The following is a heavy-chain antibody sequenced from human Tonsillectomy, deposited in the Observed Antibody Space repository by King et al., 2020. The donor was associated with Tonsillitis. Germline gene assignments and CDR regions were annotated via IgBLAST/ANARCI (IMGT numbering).Heavy chain of an antibody. CDR1: GFTFSSYG. J-gene: IGHJ4*02. Sequence: VQLVESGGGVVQPGRSLRLSCAASGFTFSSYGMHWVRQAPGKGLEWVAVISYDGSNKYYADSVKGRFTISRDNSKNPLYLQMNSLRAEDTAVYYCAKDFYGDYVFYWVQGTLVTVSS. CDR3: AKDFYGDYVFY. D-gene: IGHD4-17*01. CDR2: ISYDGSNK. V-gene: IGHV3-30*18.